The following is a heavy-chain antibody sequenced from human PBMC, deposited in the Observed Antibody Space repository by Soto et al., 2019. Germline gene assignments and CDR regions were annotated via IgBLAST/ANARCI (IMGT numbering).Heavy chain of an antibody. CDR3: ARDILGGYGDYVSYYYGMDV. J-gene: IGHJ6*02. D-gene: IGHD4-17*01. CDR2: IYTSGST. Sequence: PSETLSLTCTVSGGSISSYYWSWIRQPAGKGLEWIGRIYTSGSTNYNPSLKSRVTMSVDTSKNQFSLRLSSVTAADTAVYYCARDILGGYGDYVSYYYGMDVWGQGTTVTVS. V-gene: IGHV4-4*07. CDR1: GGSISSYY.